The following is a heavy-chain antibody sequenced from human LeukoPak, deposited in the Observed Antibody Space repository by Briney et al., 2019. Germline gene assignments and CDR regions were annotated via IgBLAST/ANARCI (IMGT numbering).Heavy chain of an antibody. J-gene: IGHJ4*02. CDR1: GFTFDDYA. V-gene: IGHV3-9*01. CDR3: AKDDNSWSLDY. D-gene: IGHD6-13*01. Sequence: GGSLRLSCAASGFTFDDYAMHWVRQAPGKGLEWVSGISWNSGSIGYADSVKGRFTISRDNAKNSLYLQMNSLRAEDTAFYYCAKDDNSWSLDYWGQGTLVTVSS. CDR2: ISWNSGSI.